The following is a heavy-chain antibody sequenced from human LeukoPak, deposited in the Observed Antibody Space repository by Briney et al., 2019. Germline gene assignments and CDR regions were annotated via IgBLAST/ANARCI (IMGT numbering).Heavy chain of an antibody. J-gene: IGHJ5*02. V-gene: IGHV4-34*01. CDR3: ARGATWIQLWLKGDNWFDP. CDR1: GGSFSVYY. CDR2: INHSGST. D-gene: IGHD5-18*01. Sequence: SETLSLTCAVYGGSFSVYYWSWIRQPPGKGLEWIGEINHSGSTNYNPSLKSRVTISVDTSKNQFSLKLSSVTAADTAVYYCARGATWIQLWLKGDNWFDPWGQGTLVTVSS.